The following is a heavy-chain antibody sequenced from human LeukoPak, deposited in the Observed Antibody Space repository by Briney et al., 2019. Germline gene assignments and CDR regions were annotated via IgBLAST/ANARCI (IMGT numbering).Heavy chain of an antibody. CDR3: AKGYDVLRYFDWNY. Sequence: PGGSLRLSCAASGFTFSSYAMSWVRQAPGKGLAGVSAISGSGGSTYYADSVNGRFTISRDNSKNTVYLQVNGRRADDTAVYYCAKGYDVLRYFDWNYWGQGTLVTVSS. V-gene: IGHV3-23*01. D-gene: IGHD3-9*01. CDR1: GFTFSSYA. CDR2: ISGSGGST. J-gene: IGHJ4*02.